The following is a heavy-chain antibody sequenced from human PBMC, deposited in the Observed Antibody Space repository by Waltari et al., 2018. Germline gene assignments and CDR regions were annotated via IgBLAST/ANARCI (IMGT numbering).Heavy chain of an antibody. V-gene: IGHV3-53*01. CDR3: ARVGRLATSGIFDS. CDR2: IQTNGLT. CDR1: GFTFSSHF. D-gene: IGHD1-20*01. J-gene: IGHJ4*02. Sequence: EVQLVESGGGLIQFGESLRLSCTASGFTFSSHFLSWVRQAPGKVLDCGSVIQTNGLTDYSDSVKGRFTISRDNSKNTLYLQMNSLRGEDTGVYYCARVGRLATSGIFDSWGQGTLVAVSS.